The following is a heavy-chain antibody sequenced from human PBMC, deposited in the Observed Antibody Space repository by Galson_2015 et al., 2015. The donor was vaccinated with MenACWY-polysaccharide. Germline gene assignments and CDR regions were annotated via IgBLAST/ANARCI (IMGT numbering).Heavy chain of an antibody. V-gene: IGHV3-13*01. J-gene: IGHJ4*02. CDR2: IGTVGDT. CDR1: GFSFSTYD. CDR3: VREERGCPGGDCYLAPYY. D-gene: IGHD2-21*02. Sequence: SLRLSCAASGFSFSTYDFHWVRQAAGKGLEWVSAIGTVGDTYYAGSVKGRFTISRENAKNSLYLQMNSLRAGDTAVYYCVREERGCPGGDCYLAPYYWGQGTLVAVST.